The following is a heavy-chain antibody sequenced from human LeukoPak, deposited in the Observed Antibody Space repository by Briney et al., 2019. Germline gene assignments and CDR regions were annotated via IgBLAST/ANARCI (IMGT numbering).Heavy chain of an antibody. CDR2: INHSGST. Sequence: SETLSLTCAVYGGSFSGYYWSWIRQPPGKGLEWIGEINHSGSTNYNPSLKSRVTISVDTSKNQFSLKLSSVTAADTAVYHCARVGGRGNYFDYWGQGTLVTVSS. CDR3: ARVGGRGNYFDY. J-gene: IGHJ4*02. D-gene: IGHD2-15*01. V-gene: IGHV4-34*01. CDR1: GGSFSGYY.